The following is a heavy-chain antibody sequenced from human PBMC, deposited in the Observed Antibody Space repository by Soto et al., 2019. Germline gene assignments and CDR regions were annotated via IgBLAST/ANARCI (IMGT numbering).Heavy chain of an antibody. Sequence: ASVKVSCKASGGTFSSYAISWVRQAPGQGLEWMGGIIPIFGTANYAQKFQGRVTITADESTSTAYMELSSLRSEDTAVYYCARVDCSSTICYGYYYYYGMDVWGQGTPVTVYS. CDR1: GGTFSSYA. CDR2: IIPIFGTA. CDR3: ARVDCSSTICYGYYYYYGMDV. D-gene: IGHD2-2*01. V-gene: IGHV1-69*13. J-gene: IGHJ6*02.